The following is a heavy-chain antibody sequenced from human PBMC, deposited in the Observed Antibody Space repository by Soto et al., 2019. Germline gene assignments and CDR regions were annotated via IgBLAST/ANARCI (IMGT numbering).Heavy chain of an antibody. D-gene: IGHD3-22*01. CDR2: ISHHSDYI. J-gene: IGHJ6*02. CDR3: ERGGSAERKTDGDSYHYYPMDV. Sequence: GGSLRLSCAAYGFTFGGYERTWVRQGPGKGLAWVDSISHHSDYIYHADSVTGRFTVSRENAKNSLFLEMTILRDEDTDVYYCERGGSAERKTDGDSYHYYPMDVWGQGTTVTVSS. CDR1: GFTFGGYE. V-gene: IGHV3-21*01.